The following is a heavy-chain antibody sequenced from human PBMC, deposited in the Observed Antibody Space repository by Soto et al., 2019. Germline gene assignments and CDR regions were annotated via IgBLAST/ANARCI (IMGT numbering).Heavy chain of an antibody. D-gene: IGHD3-3*01. CDR2: ISYDGSNK. CDR1: GFTFSSYG. V-gene: IGHV3-30*18. J-gene: IGHJ4*02. CDR3: AKGYDFWSGYPYDY. Sequence: QVQLVESGGGVVQPGRSLRLSCAASGFTFSSYGMHWVRQAPGKGLEWVAVISYDGSNKYYADSVKGRFTISRDNSKNTLYLQMNSLRAEDTAVYYCAKGYDFWSGYPYDYWGQGTLVTVSS.